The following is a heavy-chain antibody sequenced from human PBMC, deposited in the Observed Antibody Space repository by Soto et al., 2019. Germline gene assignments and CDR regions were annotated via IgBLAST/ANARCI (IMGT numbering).Heavy chain of an antibody. D-gene: IGHD2-15*01. V-gene: IGHV3-64*01. J-gene: IGHJ4*02. Sequence: EVQLVESGGGLVQPGGSLRLSCAASGFTFSRNAMHWVRQAPGQGLEYVSAISSNVGSTYYGNSVKGRFTISRDNSKNTLYLQMGSLRAEDMAEYYCERGGRDYSFDYWGQGTLVTVSS. CDR3: ERGGRDYSFDY. CDR1: GFTFSRNA. CDR2: ISSNVGST.